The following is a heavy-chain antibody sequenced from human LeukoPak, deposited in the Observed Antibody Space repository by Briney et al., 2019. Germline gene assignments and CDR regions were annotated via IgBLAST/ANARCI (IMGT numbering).Heavy chain of an antibody. CDR2: IRKDGSGT. J-gene: IGHJ4*02. Sequence: PGGSLRLSCVASGFIFSISVMHWVRQAPGKGLEWVAFIRKDGSGTYYADSVKGRFTISRDNSKNTVHLQMSSLGAEDTAVYYCAKGDSYGFDYWGQGSLVTVSS. CDR1: GFIFSISV. D-gene: IGHD5-18*01. V-gene: IGHV3-30*02. CDR3: AKGDSYGFDY.